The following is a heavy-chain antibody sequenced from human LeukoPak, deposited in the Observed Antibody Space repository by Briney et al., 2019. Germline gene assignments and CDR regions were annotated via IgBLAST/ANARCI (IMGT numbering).Heavy chain of an antibody. Sequence: GGSLRLSCVASGFTFSGYDIHWVRQAPGKGLEWVTLISYDGSNKYYADSVKGRFTISRDNPKNTLYLQMNSLRGEDTAVYYCARDPSPFYGDYGYWGQGTLVTVSS. CDR1: GFTFSGYD. CDR2: ISYDGSNK. V-gene: IGHV3-30*03. J-gene: IGHJ4*02. CDR3: ARDPSPFYGDYGY. D-gene: IGHD4-17*01.